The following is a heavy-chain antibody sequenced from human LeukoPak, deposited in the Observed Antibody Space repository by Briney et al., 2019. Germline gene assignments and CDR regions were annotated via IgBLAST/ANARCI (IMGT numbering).Heavy chain of an antibody. Sequence: ASVKVSCKASGYTITDYYIHWVRQAPGQGLEWMGWINPNSGDTNYAQKFQGRVTMTRDTSISTAYMELSRLRSDDTAVYYCARVRYRLAETYIDYWGQGTLVTVSS. CDR1: GYTITDYY. V-gene: IGHV1-2*02. CDR3: ARVRYRLAETYIDY. J-gene: IGHJ4*02. D-gene: IGHD3-16*01. CDR2: INPNSGDT.